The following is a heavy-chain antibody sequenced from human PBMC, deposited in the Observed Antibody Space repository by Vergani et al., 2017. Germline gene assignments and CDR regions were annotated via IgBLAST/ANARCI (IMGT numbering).Heavy chain of an antibody. D-gene: IGHD2-2*01. J-gene: IGHJ5*02. CDR1: GYTFTGYY. V-gene: IGHV1-2*02. Sequence: QVQLVQSGAEVKKPGASVKVSCKASGYTFTGYYMHWVRQAPGQGLEWMGWINPNSGGTNYAQKFQGRVTMTRDTSISTAYMERSRLRSDDTAVYYCARSPAIVVVRVGWFDPWGQGTLVTVSS. CDR2: INPNSGGT. CDR3: ARSPAIVVVRVGWFDP.